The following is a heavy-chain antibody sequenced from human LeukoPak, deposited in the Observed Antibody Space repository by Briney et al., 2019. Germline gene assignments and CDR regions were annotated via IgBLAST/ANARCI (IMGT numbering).Heavy chain of an antibody. CDR2: FDPEDGET. V-gene: IGHV1-24*01. D-gene: IGHD5/OR15-5a*01. Sequence: ASVKVSCKASGYTLTELSMHWVRQAPGKGLEWMGGFDPEDGETIYAQKFQGRVTMTEDTSTDTAYMELSSLRSEDTAVYYCATAGPSVVWRPYYYYMDVWGKGTTFTVSS. J-gene: IGHJ6*03. CDR1: GYTLTELS. CDR3: ATAGPSVVWRPYYYYMDV.